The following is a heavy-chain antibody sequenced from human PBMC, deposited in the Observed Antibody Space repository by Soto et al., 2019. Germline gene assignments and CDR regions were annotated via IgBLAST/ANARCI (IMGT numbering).Heavy chain of an antibody. CDR3: AIAYYAIARGEITDGFDC. CDR2: VSGSDDKT. J-gene: IGHJ4*01. CDR1: GFNFNNYV. D-gene: IGHD3-22*01. Sequence: EPQLLESGGGLAQPGGSLRLSCGASGFNFNNYVMSWVRQAPGKGLEWVSSVSGSDDKTYYADSVKGRFAISRDNSKDDHSMHMDCLRAEDTAVDVCAIAYYAIARGEITDGFDCWGHGTLVTVSS. V-gene: IGHV3-23*01.